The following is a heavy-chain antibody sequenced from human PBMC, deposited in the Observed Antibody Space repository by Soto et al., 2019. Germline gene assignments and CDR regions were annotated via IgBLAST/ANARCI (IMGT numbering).Heavy chain of an antibody. V-gene: IGHV3-23*01. CDR3: ANSPGRKNGVCLAY. CDR2: ISASGGST. D-gene: IGHD2-8*01. CDR1: GFTLSSYA. Sequence: GRSLRLSCAPSGFTLSSYAMSWVRQAPGNGLEWVSAISASGGSTYYADSVKGRFTISRDNSKNTLYLQMNCLRAEDTAVYYCANSPGRKNGVCLAYWGQGTLVTVSS. J-gene: IGHJ4*02.